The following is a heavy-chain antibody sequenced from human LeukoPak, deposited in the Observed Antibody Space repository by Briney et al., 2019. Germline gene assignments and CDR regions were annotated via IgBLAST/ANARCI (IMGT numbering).Heavy chain of an antibody. CDR1: GFTFSSYA. J-gene: IGHJ4*02. CDR3: AKDDAFGELLLPFDY. Sequence: PGGSLRLSCAASGFTFSSYAMSWVRQAPGKGLEWVSAISGSGGSTYYADSVKGRFTISRDNSKNTLYLQVNSLRAEDTAVYYCAKDDAFGELLLPFDYWGQGTLVTVSS. V-gene: IGHV3-23*01. D-gene: IGHD3-10*01. CDR2: ISGSGGST.